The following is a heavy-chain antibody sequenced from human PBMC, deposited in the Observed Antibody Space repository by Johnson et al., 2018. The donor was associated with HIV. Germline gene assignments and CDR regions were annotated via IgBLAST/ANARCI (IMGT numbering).Heavy chain of an antibody. J-gene: IGHJ3*02. D-gene: IGHD6-19*01. CDR1: GFTFSSYW. CDR2: INSDGSST. CDR3: AKDNTDSSGWFSLSGAFDI. V-gene: IGHV3-74*01. Sequence: VQLVESGGGVVQPGGSLRLSCAASGFTFSSYWMHWVRQAPGKGLVWVSRINSDGSSTSYADSVTGRFTISSDNSKNTLYLQMNSLRAEDTAVYYCAKDNTDSSGWFSLSGAFDIWGQGTMVTVSS.